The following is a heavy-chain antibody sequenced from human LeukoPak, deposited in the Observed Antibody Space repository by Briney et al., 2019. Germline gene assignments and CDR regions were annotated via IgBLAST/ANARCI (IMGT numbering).Heavy chain of an antibody. D-gene: IGHD1-26*01. V-gene: IGHV3-48*03. CDR1: GFTFATYD. CDR3: ARAGGTSNTLDY. J-gene: IGHJ4*02. Sequence: PGGSLRLSCTISGFTFATYDVNWVRQTPGKGLEWLSYISSSGSTTHYADSVKGRFTISRDNAQNSLYLQMNGLTAEDTAVYYCARAGGTSNTLDYWGQGAQVAISS. CDR2: ISSSGSTT.